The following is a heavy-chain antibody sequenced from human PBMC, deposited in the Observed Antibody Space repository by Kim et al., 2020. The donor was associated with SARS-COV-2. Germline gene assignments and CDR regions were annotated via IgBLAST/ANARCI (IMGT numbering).Heavy chain of an antibody. CDR1: GFTCSSDW. CDR3: TRPANGWAEGVY. CDR2: IKQDGSEK. J-gene: IGHJ4*02. V-gene: IGHV3-7*01. Sequence: GGSLRLSCTGSGFTCSSDWMIWVRQARGKGLEWLANIKQDGSEKYYVDSVKGRFTISRDNAKNSLYLHMNSLRPEDTAIYYCTRPANGWAEGVYWGQGTLVTVSS. D-gene: IGHD6-19*01.